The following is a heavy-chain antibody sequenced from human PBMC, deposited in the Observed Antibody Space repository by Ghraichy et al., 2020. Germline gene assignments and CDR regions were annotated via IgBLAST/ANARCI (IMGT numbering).Heavy chain of an antibody. Sequence: SETLTLTCAVSGGSISSNYWWSWVRQPPGKGLEWIGDIYHTGNTNYNPSLTSRVTMSLDKSQNSLSLKLSSVTAADTAVYYCARREDYGDYEFVYWGQGTRITVSS. J-gene: IGHJ4*02. CDR3: ARREDYGDYEFVY. CDR2: IYHTGNT. CDR1: GGSISSNYW. V-gene: IGHV4-4*02. D-gene: IGHD4-17*01.